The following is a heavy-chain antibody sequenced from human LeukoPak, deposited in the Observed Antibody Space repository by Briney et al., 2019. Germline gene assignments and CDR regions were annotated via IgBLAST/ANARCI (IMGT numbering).Heavy chain of an antibody. CDR2: IYPGDSDT. Sequence: GESLKISCKGSGYSFTSYWLGWVRQMPGKGLECLGIIYPGDSDTRYSPSFQGLVTISADKSISTAYLQWSGLKASDTAMYYCARLLYGVYSHYFDYWGQGTLVTVSS. J-gene: IGHJ4*02. CDR1: GYSFTSYW. D-gene: IGHD4-17*01. CDR3: ARLLYGVYSHYFDY. V-gene: IGHV5-51*01.